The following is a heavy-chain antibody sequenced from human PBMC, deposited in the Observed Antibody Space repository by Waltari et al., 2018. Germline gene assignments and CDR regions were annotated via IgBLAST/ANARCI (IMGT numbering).Heavy chain of an antibody. CDR2: RRYDGINK. Sequence: QVQLVESGGGVVQPGGALRLSGAASGFTFSSCGVHGVRQSTGKVLEWMAFRRYDGINKYYADSVKGRFTISRDNSKNTLYLHMNSLRAEDTAVYYCAKEPSLYYFDYWGQGTLVTVSS. J-gene: IGHJ4*02. CDR3: AKEPSLYYFDY. V-gene: IGHV3-30*02. CDR1: GFTFSSCG.